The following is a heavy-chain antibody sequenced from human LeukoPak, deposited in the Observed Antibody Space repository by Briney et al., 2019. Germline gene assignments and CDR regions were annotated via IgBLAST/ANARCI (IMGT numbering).Heavy chain of an antibody. CDR2: IYSDNT. Sequence: GGSLRLSCTVSGFTVSSNSMSWVRQAPGKGLEWVSFIYSDNTHYSDSVKGRFTISRDNSKNTLYLQMNSLRAEDTAVYYCARQAGAYSHPYDYWGQGTLVTVSS. CDR1: GFTVSSNS. J-gene: IGHJ4*02. CDR3: ARQAGAYSHPYDY. V-gene: IGHV3-53*01. D-gene: IGHD4/OR15-4a*01.